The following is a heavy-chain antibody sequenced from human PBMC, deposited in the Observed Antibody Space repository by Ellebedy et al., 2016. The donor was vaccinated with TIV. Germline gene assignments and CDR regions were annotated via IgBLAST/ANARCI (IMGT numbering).Heavy chain of an antibody. CDR3: AKGAYPVPTVMAV. D-gene: IGHD4-17*01. CDR1: GFTTSG. CDR2: IRSDGSAI. V-gene: IGHV3-30*02. J-gene: IGHJ6*02. Sequence: PGGSLRLSCATSGFTTSGMHWVRQPPGKGLEWVAFIRSDGSAIYYGDSVSGRFIISRDDSKNTLFLQMNSLGSDDTAVYYCAKGAYPVPTVMAVWGQGTTVIVSS.